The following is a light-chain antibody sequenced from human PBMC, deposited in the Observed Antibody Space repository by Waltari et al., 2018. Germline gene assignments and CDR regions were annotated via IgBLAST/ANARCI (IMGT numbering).Light chain of an antibody. CDR2: GAS. CDR3: QQFNSWPPVKWT. V-gene: IGKV3-15*01. Sequence: EIVMTQSPATLSVSPGERATLSCRASQSVSNNLAWYQQKPGQAPRLLIYGASTRATGIPGRFSGSGSGTEFTLTISSMQSEDFATYYCQQFNSWPPVKWTFGQWTKVEIK. CDR1: QSVSNN. J-gene: IGKJ1*01.